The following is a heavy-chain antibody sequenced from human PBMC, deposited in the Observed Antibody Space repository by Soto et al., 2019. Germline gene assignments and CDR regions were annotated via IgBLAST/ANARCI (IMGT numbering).Heavy chain of an antibody. D-gene: IGHD3-10*01. Sequence: SETLSLTCTVSGGSISSYYWSWIRQPPGKGLEWIGYIYYSGSTNYNPSLKSRVTISVDTSKNQFSLKLSSVTAADTAVYYCAREEVLWFGDFNWFDPWGQGTLVTVSS. CDR3: AREEVLWFGDFNWFDP. CDR1: GGSISSYY. J-gene: IGHJ5*02. V-gene: IGHV4-59*01. CDR2: IYYSGST.